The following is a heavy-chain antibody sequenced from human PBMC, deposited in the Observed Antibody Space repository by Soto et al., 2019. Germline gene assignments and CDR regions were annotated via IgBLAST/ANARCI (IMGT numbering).Heavy chain of an antibody. CDR1: GGSISRISYY. V-gene: IGHV4-39*07. D-gene: IGHD1-26*01. CDR2: IYYSGST. J-gene: IGHJ4*02. Sequence: SETLSLTCTVSGGSISRISYYWGWIRQPPGKGLEWIGSIYYSGSTYYNPSLKSRVTISVDTSKNQFSLKLSSVTAADTAVYYCARAGIVGATKRVFSRIYYFDYWGQGTLVTVSS. CDR3: ARAGIVGATKRVFSRIYYFDY.